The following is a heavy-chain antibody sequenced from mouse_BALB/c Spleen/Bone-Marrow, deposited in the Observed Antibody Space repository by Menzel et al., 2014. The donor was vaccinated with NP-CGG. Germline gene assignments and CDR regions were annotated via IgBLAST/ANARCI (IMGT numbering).Heavy chain of an antibody. CDR3: TRRPLQANSYFDC. D-gene: IGHD3-2*02. Sequence: EVQVVESGGDLVKPGGSLKLSCVASEFTFSSYGMSWVRQTPDKRLEWVATISSGGSSTYYPASVKGRFTISRDNAKSTLYLQMNSLNSEDTAMYYCTRRPLQANSYFDCWGQGTTLTGSS. CDR1: EFTFSSYG. V-gene: IGHV5-6*01. CDR2: ISSGGSST. J-gene: IGHJ2*01.